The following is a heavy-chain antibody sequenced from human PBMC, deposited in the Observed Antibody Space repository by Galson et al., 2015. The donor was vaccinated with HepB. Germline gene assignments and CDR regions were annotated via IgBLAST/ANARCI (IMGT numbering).Heavy chain of an antibody. CDR2: ISSSGSTI. V-gene: IGHV3-11*01. CDR3: ARGERAAYPDAFDS. D-gene: IGHD2-15*01. CDR1: GFTFSDYY. Sequence: SLRLSCAASGFTFSDYYMSWIRQAPGKGLEWVSYISSSGSTIYYADSVKGRFTISRDNAKNSLYLQMNSLRAEDTAVYYCARGERAAYPDAFDSWGQGTMVTASS. J-gene: IGHJ3*02.